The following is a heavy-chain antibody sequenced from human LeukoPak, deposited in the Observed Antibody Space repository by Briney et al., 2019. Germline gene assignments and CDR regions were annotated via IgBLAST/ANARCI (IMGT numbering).Heavy chain of an antibody. D-gene: IGHD2-2*01. V-gene: IGHV1-46*01. CDR2: INPSGGST. CDR3: ASATPEGVPADDNAFDI. CDR1: GYTFTSYY. Sequence: ASVKVSCKASGYTFTSYYMHWVRQARGQGLEWMGIINPSGGSTSYAQKFQGRVTITTETSTSTAYMELRSLRSDDTAVYYCASATPEGVPADDNAFDIWGQGTMVTVSS. J-gene: IGHJ3*02.